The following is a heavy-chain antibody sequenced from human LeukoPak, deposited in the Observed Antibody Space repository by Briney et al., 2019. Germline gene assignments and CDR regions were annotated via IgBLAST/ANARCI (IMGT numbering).Heavy chain of an antibody. V-gene: IGHV4-61*02. D-gene: IGHD3-22*01. CDR3: ARGINYYDSSGYGTPPDY. CDR1: GGSISSGDYY. Sequence: KLSQTLSLTCTVSGGSISSGDYYWSWIRQPPGKGLEWIGRIYTSGNTNYNPSLMSRVTMSVDTSKNQFSLKLNSVTAADTAVYYCARGINYYDSSGYGTPPDYWGQGTLVTVSS. CDR2: IYTSGNT. J-gene: IGHJ4*02.